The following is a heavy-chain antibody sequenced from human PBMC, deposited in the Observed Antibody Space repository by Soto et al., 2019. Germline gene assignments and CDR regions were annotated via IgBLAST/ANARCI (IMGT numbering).Heavy chain of an antibody. D-gene: IGHD2-15*01. Sequence: SVKVSCKASGYTFTSSAMQWVRQARGQRLEWIGWIVVGSGNTNYAQKFQERVTITRDMSTSTAYMELSSLRSEDTAVYYCAADLYCSGGSCYSHAFDIWGQGTMVTVSS. CDR2: IVVGSGNT. CDR1: GYTFTSSA. CDR3: AADLYCSGGSCYSHAFDI. J-gene: IGHJ3*02. V-gene: IGHV1-58*02.